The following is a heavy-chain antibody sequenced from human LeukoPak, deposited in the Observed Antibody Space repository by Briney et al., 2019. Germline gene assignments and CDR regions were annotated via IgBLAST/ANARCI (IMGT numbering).Heavy chain of an antibody. CDR1: ESTFTSYY. J-gene: IGHJ4*02. CDR3: ARDLSRGYSYGLDS. D-gene: IGHD5-18*01. Sequence: ASLKVSCKASESTFTSYYMHWVRPTPGPGLERMGWINPNSGGTNYAQKCQGRVTMTRDASISTAYMELSRLRSDDTAVYYCARDLSRGYSYGLDSWGQGTLVTVSS. V-gene: IGHV1-2*02. CDR2: INPNSGGT.